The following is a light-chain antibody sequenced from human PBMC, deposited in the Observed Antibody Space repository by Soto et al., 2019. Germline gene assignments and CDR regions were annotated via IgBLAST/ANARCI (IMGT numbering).Light chain of an antibody. CDR3: AAWDDSLNAYV. J-gene: IGLJ1*01. V-gene: IGLV1-44*01. CDR1: SSTIGSNT. CDR2: TNN. Sequence: QSVLTQPPSASGTPGQRVTISCSGSSSTIGSNTVNWFQQLPGTAPKLLIYTNNQRPSGVPDRFSGSKSGTSASLAISGLQSEDEADYYCAAWDDSLNAYVFSTGTKLTVL.